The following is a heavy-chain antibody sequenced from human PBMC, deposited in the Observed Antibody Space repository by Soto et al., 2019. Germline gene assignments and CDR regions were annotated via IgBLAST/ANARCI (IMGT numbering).Heavy chain of an antibody. V-gene: IGHV1-69*12. Sequence: QVQLVQSGAEVKKPGSSVKVSCKASGGTFNTYAISWVRQAPGQGLEWLGGYIPMFGTANYGQRLQGRVTITADASTSTVYMEVRSLRSEDTAVYYCASDTVVVVAESGRYYYYGMDVWGQGTTVTVS. CDR3: ASDTVVVVAESGRYYYYGMDV. CDR2: YIPMFGTA. J-gene: IGHJ6*02. CDR1: GGTFNTYA. D-gene: IGHD2-15*01.